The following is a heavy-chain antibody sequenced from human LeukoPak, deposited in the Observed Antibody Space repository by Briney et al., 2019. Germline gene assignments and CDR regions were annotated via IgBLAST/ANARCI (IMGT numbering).Heavy chain of an antibody. V-gene: IGHV3-21*01. D-gene: IGHD3-3*01. CDR1: GFTFSSYN. Sequence: GGSLRLSCAASGFTFSSYNMNWVRQAPGKGLEWVSFISSSSGYIKYADSVKGRFTISRDNAKNSLYLQMNSLRAEDTAVYYCASAPTIFGVVYYMDVWGKGTTVTVSS. CDR3: ASAPTIFGVVYYMDV. CDR2: ISSSSGYI. J-gene: IGHJ6*03.